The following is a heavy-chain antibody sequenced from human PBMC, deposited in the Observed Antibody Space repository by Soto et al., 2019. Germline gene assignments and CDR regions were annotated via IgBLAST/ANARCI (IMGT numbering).Heavy chain of an antibody. CDR3: ARVVPGAEAWFGP. V-gene: IGHV1-18*01. Sequence: QVQLVQSGGEVKRHGSSVKVSCKTSGYTFSNYGITWVRHAPGQPLEWLGWISLYSDGTNYAQKFQGRVFMTTDTSTTTAYMELSSLRSDDPSVYYWARVVPGAEAWFGPWGQGTRVTVSS. J-gene: IGHJ5*02. CDR1: GYTFSNYG. D-gene: IGHD2-2*01. CDR2: ISLYSDGT.